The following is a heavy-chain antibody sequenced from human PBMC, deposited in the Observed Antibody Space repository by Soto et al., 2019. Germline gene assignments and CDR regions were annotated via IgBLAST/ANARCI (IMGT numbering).Heavy chain of an antibody. CDR2: IVPMFGTS. J-gene: IGHJ4*02. CDR1: GGTSTRYA. CDR3: NRGSEYDFWSGYL. D-gene: IGHD3-3*01. Sequence: QERLVQSGAEVRKPGSSVKVSCKVTGGTSTRYAINWVRQSPGQGLEWMGGIVPMFGTSKYAQKFQGRVTITADTSTNIAYMELRSLRSEDTAVYYCNRGSEYDFWSGYLWGQGTLVSVSS. V-gene: IGHV1-69*06.